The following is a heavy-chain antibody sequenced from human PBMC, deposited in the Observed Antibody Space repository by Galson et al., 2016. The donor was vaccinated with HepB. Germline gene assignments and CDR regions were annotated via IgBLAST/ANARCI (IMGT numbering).Heavy chain of an antibody. J-gene: IGHJ4*02. D-gene: IGHD6-13*01. Sequence: QSGAEVKKPGESLRISCNGSGYTFSNYWIGWVRQMPGKGLEWMGVIYPGDSDTRYSPSFQGQVTISVDKSIATAYLQWSSLEASDTAIYFCARRVNSWSHHDYWGQGTLVTVSA. CDR1: GYTFSNYW. V-gene: IGHV5-51*01. CDR3: ARRVNSWSHHDY. CDR2: IYPGDSDT.